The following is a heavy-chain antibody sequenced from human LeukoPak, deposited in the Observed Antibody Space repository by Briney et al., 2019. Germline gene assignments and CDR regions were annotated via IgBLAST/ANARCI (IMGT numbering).Heavy chain of an antibody. CDR3: ARRRAVGQWPASWGYYYYGMDV. CDR1: GGTFSSYA. D-gene: IGHD6-19*01. J-gene: IGHJ6*02. V-gene: IGHV1-69*13. Sequence: SVTVSCTASGGTFSSYAISWVRQAPGQGLEWMGGIIPIFGTANYAQKFQGRVTITADESTSTAYMELSSLRSEDTAVYYCARRRAVGQWPASWGYYYYGMDVWGQGTTVTVSS. CDR2: IIPIFGTA.